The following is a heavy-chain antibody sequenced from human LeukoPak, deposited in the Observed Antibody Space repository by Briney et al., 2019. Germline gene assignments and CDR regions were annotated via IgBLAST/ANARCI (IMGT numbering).Heavy chain of an antibody. CDR3: ATRRGYCSSTSCAFDP. CDR1: GGTFSSYA. D-gene: IGHD2-2*01. CDR2: IIPIFGTA. Sequence: GASVKVSCKASGGTFSSYAISWVRQAPGQGLEWMGGIIPIFGTANYAQKFQGRVTITRNTSISTAYMELSSLRSEDTAVYYCATRRGYCSSTSCAFDPWGQGTLVTVSS. J-gene: IGHJ5*02. V-gene: IGHV1-69*05.